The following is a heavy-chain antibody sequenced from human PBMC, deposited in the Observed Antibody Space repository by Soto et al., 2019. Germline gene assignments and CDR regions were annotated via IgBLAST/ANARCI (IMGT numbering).Heavy chain of an antibody. J-gene: IGHJ4*02. V-gene: IGHV1-69*13. Sequence: GASVKVSCKASGGTFSSYAISWVRQAPGQGLEWMGGIIPIFGTANYAQKFQGRVTITADESTSTACMELSSLRSEDTAVYYCARDTTALNGFDYWGQGTLVTVSS. CDR1: GGTFSSYA. D-gene: IGHD1-1*01. CDR3: ARDTTALNGFDY. CDR2: IIPIFGTA.